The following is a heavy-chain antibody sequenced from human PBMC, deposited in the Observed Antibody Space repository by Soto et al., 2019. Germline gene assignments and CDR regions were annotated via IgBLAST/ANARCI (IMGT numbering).Heavy chain of an antibody. D-gene: IGHD4-4*01. CDR2: VSGSGAGT. J-gene: IGHJ4*02. V-gene: IGHV3-23*01. CDR1: GFTFSSYA. Sequence: EVQLLESGGGLVQPGGSLRLSCAASGFTFSSYAMSWVRQAPGKGLEWVSLVSGSGAGTYYTDSVKGRFTISRDNPKNTLYLQMNSLRAEDTALYYWAKGASTVTAPYFDYWGQGTLVTVSS. CDR3: AKGASTVTAPYFDY.